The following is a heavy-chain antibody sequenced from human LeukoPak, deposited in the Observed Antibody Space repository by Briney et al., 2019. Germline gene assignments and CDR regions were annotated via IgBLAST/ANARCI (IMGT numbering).Heavy chain of an antibody. J-gene: IGHJ4*02. Sequence: SETLSLTCAVYGGSFSGYYWTWIRQPPGKGLEWIGEINQSGSANYNPSLKSRVTISKGMSKKQFSLKPTSVTAADTAVYYCARGERGIRGVPNKALHFDYWGQGTLVTVSS. D-gene: IGHD3-10*01. CDR3: ARGERGIRGVPNKALHFDY. CDR1: GGSFSGYY. V-gene: IGHV4-34*01. CDR2: INQSGSA.